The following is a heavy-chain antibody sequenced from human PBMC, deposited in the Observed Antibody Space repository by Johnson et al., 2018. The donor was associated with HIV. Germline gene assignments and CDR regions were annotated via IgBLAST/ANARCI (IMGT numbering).Heavy chain of an antibody. J-gene: IGHJ3*02. V-gene: IGHV3-30*02. CDR1: GFTFSSYG. CDR2: IRYDGSNK. D-gene: IGHD2-15*01. CDR3: ARSAGLLGRAFDI. Sequence: QVQLVESGGGVVQPGGSLRLSCAASGFTFSSYGMHWVRQAPGKGLEWVAFIRYDGSNKYYADSVKGRLTISRDNSKNTLYLQMNSLRAEDTAVYYCARSAGLLGRAFDIWGQGTMVTVSS.